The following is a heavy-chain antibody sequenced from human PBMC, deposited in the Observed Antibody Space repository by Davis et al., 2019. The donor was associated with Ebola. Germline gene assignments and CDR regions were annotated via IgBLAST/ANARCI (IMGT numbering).Heavy chain of an antibody. Sequence: GSLRLSCAVYGGSFSGYYWGWIRQSPGKGLVWIGSMYYSGSAFYNPSLKSRVTISLDTSKNQFSLKLNSVTAADTAVYYCARHEAYSDTLYGMDVWGQGTTITVSS. CDR2: MYYSGSA. D-gene: IGHD6-13*01. V-gene: IGHV4-39*01. CDR1: GGSFSGYY. J-gene: IGHJ6*02. CDR3: ARHEAYSDTLYGMDV.